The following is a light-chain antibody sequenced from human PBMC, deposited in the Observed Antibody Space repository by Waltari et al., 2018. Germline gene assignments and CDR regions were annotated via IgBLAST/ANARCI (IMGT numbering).Light chain of an antibody. CDR3: QQSYDEPWHT. CDR2: AAS. V-gene: IGKV1-39*01. J-gene: IGKJ4*01. CDR1: QDIRIF. Sequence: DIQMTQSPSSLSASVGDTITITCRASQDIRIFLNWYQKKPGKAPDLLIYAASNLQSGVPSRFSGRGSGTDFTLTIANLQPEDFATYYCQQSYDEPWHTFGGETIVDVK.